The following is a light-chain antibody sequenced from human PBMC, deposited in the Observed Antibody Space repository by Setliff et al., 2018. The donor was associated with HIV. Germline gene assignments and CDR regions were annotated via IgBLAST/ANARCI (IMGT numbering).Light chain of an antibody. CDR2: DTN. Sequence: QSALTQPPSVSGAPGQRVTIYCSGSSSNVGTGFGVQWYQQFPGAAPKLLIHDTNSRPSEVPVRFSGSKSGASASLDINGLEAEDEADYYCQPYDSRLNGYVFGTGTKVTVL. J-gene: IGLJ1*01. CDR3: QPYDSRLNGYV. CDR1: SSNVGTGFG. V-gene: IGLV1-40*03.